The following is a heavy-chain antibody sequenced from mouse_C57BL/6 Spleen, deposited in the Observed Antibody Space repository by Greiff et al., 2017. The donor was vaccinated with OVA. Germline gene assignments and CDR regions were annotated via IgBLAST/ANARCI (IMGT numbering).Heavy chain of an antibody. J-gene: IGHJ2*01. Sequence: EVQVVESGGGLVKPGGSLKLSCAASGFTFSDYGMHWVRQAPEKGLEWVAYISSGSSTIYYADTVKGRFTISRDNAKNTLFLQMTRLRSEDTAMYYCARGVGTDYFDYWGQGTTLTVSS. D-gene: IGHD4-1*01. CDR1: GFTFSDYG. V-gene: IGHV5-17*01. CDR2: ISSGSSTI. CDR3: ARGVGTDYFDY.